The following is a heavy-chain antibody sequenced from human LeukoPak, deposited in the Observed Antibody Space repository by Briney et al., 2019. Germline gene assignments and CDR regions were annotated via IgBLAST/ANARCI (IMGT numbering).Heavy chain of an antibody. CDR1: GYTFTSYG. Sequence: WASVKVSCKASGYTFTSYGISWVRQAPGQGLEWMGWISAYNGNTNYAQKLQGRVTMTTDTSTSTAYMELRSLRSDDTAVYYCARDAQWFGDPIRQFDYWGQGTLVTVSS. CDR3: ARDAQWFGDPIRQFDY. V-gene: IGHV1-18*01. J-gene: IGHJ4*02. D-gene: IGHD3-10*01. CDR2: ISAYNGNT.